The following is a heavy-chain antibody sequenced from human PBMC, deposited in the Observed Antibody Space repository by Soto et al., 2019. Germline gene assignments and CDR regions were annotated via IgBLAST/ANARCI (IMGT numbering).Heavy chain of an antibody. J-gene: IGHJ4*02. D-gene: IGHD3-10*01. CDR3: ARVRNYYGSETYYPPDY. V-gene: IGHV1-3*01. CDR1: GYTFIDFV. Sequence: ASVKVSCKASGYTFIDFVIHWVRQAPGQRLEWMGWINADNGNTKYSQKFQGRVTITRDTSASTAYMELSSLRFEDTAVYYCARVRNYYGSETYYPPDYWGQGTLVTVSS. CDR2: INADNGNT.